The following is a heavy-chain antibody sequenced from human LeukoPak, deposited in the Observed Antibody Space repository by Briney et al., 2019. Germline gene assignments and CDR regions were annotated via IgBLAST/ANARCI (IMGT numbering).Heavy chain of an antibody. J-gene: IGHJ4*02. CDR1: GGSISSGGYS. CDR3: ARGRRSGYYYLDY. D-gene: IGHD3-22*01. CDR2: IYHSGST. Sequence: PSQTLFLTCAVSGGSISSGGYSWSWIRQPPGKGLEWIGYIYHSGSTYYNPSLKSRVTISVDRSKNQFSLKLSSVTAADTAVYYCARGRRSGYYYLDYWGQGTLVTVSS. V-gene: IGHV4-30-2*01.